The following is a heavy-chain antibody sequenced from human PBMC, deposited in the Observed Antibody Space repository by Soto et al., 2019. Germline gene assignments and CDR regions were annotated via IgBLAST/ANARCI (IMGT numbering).Heavy chain of an antibody. Sequence: SSVTLSLTCAVDGGYFIGYYWTWIRQPPGTGLEWIGEINHSGSTNYNPSLKNRVTISVDTSKNQFSLKLTSVTAADTAVYYCARDKITGLFDYWGQGTLVTVSS. CDR1: GGYFIGYY. D-gene: IGHD2-8*02. CDR3: ARDKITGLFDY. CDR2: INHSGST. J-gene: IGHJ4*02. V-gene: IGHV4-34*01.